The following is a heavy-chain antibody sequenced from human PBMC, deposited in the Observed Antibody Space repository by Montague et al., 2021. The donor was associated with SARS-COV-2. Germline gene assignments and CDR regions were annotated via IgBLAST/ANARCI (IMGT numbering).Heavy chain of an antibody. CDR1: GGSISNDY. CDR2: MYYSGST. CDR3: ARARGGTIFGVIGADYGMDI. D-gene: IGHD3-3*01. Sequence: SETLSLTCTVSGGSISNDYWSWIRRSPGKGLEWSAYMYYSGSTKYNPSLKSRATISVDTAKNQFSLTLSSMTAADKAVYYCARARGGTIFGVIGADYGMDIWGQGTTVTVS. V-gene: IGHV4-59*01. J-gene: IGHJ6*02.